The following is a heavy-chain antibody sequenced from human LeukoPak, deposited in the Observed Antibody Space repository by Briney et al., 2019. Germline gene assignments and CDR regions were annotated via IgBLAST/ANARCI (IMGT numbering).Heavy chain of an antibody. V-gene: IGHV4-39*01. D-gene: IGHD6-25*01. CDR2: IHYGGTT. CDR1: GGSISSGTDY. CDR3: ARQQYTSGWAHYYGMDV. J-gene: IGHJ6*02. Sequence: SETLSLTCTVSGGSISSGTDYWGWIRLPPGKGLEWIANIHYGGTTYYSPSLKSRVTISADTSKNQFSLKMSSVTAADTATYYCARQQYTSGWAHYYGMDVWGQGATVAVSS.